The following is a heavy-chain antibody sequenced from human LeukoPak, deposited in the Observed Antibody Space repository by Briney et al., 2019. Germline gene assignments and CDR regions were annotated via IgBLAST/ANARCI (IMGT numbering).Heavy chain of an antibody. V-gene: IGHV3-48*03. Sequence: GGSLRLSCAASGFTFSSYEMNWVRQAPGQGLEWISYISSSSTTIHYADSVKGRFTISRDNAKNSLYLQMNSLRAEDTAVYYCARDLPVRFDPWGQGTLVTVSS. CDR3: ARDLPVRFDP. CDR1: GFTFSSYE. CDR2: ISSSSTTI. J-gene: IGHJ5*02.